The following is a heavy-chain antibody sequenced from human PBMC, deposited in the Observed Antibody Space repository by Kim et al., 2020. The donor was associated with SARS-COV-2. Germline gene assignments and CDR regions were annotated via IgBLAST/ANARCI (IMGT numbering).Heavy chain of an antibody. CDR3: AKGRGASGY. CDR2: INQDGSET. J-gene: IGHJ4*02. V-gene: IGHV3-7*01. CDR1: GFTFSSFW. Sequence: GGSLRLSCAVSGFTFSSFWMTWVRQAPGKGLEWVTNINQDGSETYYVDSVKGRLTISRDNAKNSVYLQMNSLRVEDTAVYYCAKGRGASGYWGQGTLVTV. D-gene: IGHD3-10*01.